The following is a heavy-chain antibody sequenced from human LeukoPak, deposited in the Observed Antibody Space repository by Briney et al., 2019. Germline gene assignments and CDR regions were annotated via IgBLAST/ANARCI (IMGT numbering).Heavy chain of an antibody. V-gene: IGHV3-9*01. CDR3: AKDLAAAGLLYYFDY. Sequence: SLRLSCAASGFTFDDYAMHWVRQAPGKGLEWVSGISWNSGSIGYADSVKGRFTISRDNAKNSLYLQMNSLRAEDTALYYCAKDLAAAGLLYYFDYWGQGTLVTVSS. D-gene: IGHD6-13*01. J-gene: IGHJ4*02. CDR2: ISWNSGSI. CDR1: GFTFDDYA.